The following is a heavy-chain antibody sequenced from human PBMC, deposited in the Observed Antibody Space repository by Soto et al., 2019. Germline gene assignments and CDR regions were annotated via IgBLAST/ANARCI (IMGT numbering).Heavy chain of an antibody. J-gene: IGHJ4*02. D-gene: IGHD6-13*01. CDR2: IIPIFGTA. CDR1: GGTFSSYA. CDR3: ARRIEADGGLFDY. Sequence: QVQLVQAGAEVKKPGSSVKVSCKASGGTFSSYAISWVRQAPGQVLEWMGGIIPIFGTANYAQKFKGRVTITADESTTKAYMELSSLRSEDTAVYYCARRIEADGGLFDYWGQGTLVTVSS. V-gene: IGHV1-69*01.